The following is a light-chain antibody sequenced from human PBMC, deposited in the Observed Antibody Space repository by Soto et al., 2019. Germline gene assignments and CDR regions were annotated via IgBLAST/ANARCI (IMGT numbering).Light chain of an antibody. V-gene: IGLV2-14*01. J-gene: IGLJ3*02. CDR2: EVN. CDR1: SSDVGGYNY. Sequence: QSALTQPASVSGSPGQSITISCTGTSSDVGGYNYVSWYQQYPGKAPKLMIYEVNNRPSGVSNRFSGSKSDNTASLTISGLQAEDEADYYCSSHTSTSTWVFGGGTKLTVL. CDR3: SSHTSTSTWV.